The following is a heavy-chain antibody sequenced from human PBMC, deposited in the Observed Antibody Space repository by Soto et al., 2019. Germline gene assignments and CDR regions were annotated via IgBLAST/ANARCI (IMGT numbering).Heavy chain of an antibody. CDR3: ARGAYSSGYYFDY. CDR2: ISYDGSNK. J-gene: IGHJ4*02. D-gene: IGHD6-19*01. CDR1: GFTFSSYA. Sequence: GGSLRLSCAASGFTFSSYAMHWVHQAPGKGLEWVAVISYDGSNKYYADSVKGRFTISRDNSKNTLYLQMNSLRAEDTAVYYCARGAYSSGYYFDYWGQGTLVTVSS. V-gene: IGHV3-30-3*01.